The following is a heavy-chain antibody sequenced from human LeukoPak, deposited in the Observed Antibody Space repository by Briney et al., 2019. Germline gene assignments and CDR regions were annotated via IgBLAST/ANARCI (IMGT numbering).Heavy chain of an antibody. CDR2: IYYSGST. V-gene: IGHV4-59*01. Sequence: SETLSLTCTVSGGSISSYYWSWIRQPPGKGLEWIGYIYYSGSTNYNPSLKSRVTISVHTSKNQFSLKLSSVTAADTAVYYCARDFPADYWGQGTLVTVSS. CDR3: ARDFPADY. J-gene: IGHJ4*02. CDR1: GGSISSYY.